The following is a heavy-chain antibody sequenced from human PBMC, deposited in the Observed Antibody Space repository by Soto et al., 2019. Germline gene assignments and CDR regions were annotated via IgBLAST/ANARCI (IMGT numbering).Heavy chain of an antibody. J-gene: IGHJ6*02. CDR3: ARDPVITIFGVVPTSAYGMDV. Sequence: LSLTCTVSGGSISSGDYYWSWIRQPPGKGLEWIGYIYYSGSTYYNPSLKSRVTISIDTSKNQFSLKLSSVTAADTAVYYCARDPVITIFGVVPTSAYGMDVWGQGTTVTVSS. CDR1: GGSISSGDYY. D-gene: IGHD3-3*01. CDR2: IYYSGST. V-gene: IGHV4-30-4*01.